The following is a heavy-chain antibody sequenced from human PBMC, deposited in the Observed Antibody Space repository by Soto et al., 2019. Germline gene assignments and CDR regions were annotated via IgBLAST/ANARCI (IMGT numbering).Heavy chain of an antibody. D-gene: IGHD3-10*01. J-gene: IGHJ4*02. CDR3: ARESYDGSGATVVAY. CDR1: GGTFSSYA. Sequence: WASVKVSCKASGGTFSSYAISWVRQAPGQGLEWMGGIIPIFGTANYAQKFQGRVTITADESTSTAYMELSSLRSADTAVYYCARESYDGSGATVVAYWGQGTLVTVSS. CDR2: IIPIFGTA. V-gene: IGHV1-69*13.